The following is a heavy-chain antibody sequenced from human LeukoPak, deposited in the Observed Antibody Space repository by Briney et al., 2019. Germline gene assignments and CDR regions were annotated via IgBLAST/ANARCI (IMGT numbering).Heavy chain of an antibody. D-gene: IGHD3-10*01. Sequence: SETLSLTCTVSGGSISSSSYYWGWIRQPPGKGLEWIGSIYYSGSTYYNPSLKSRVTISVDTSKNQFSLKLSSVTAADTAVYYCARGRITMVRGVIRAYYYMDVWGKGTTVTVSS. V-gene: IGHV4-39*01. CDR3: ARGRITMVRGVIRAYYYMDV. CDR1: GGSISSSSYY. CDR2: IYYSGST. J-gene: IGHJ6*03.